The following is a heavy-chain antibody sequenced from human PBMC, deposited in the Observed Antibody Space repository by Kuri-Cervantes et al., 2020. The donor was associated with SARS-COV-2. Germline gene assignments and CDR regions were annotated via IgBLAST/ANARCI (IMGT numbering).Heavy chain of an antibody. V-gene: IGHV4-34*01. J-gene: IGHJ4*02. CDR2: INHSGST. D-gene: IGHD2-15*01. Sequence: SETLSLTCSVSGGSISSYYWSWIRQPPGKGLEWIGEINHSGSTNYNPSLKSRVTISVDTSKNQFSLKLSSVTAADTAVYYCARVNGDGVVVVAATTGETQPTVNYFDYWGQGTLVTVSS. CDR3: ARVNGDGVVVVAATTGETQPTVNYFDY. CDR1: GGSISSYY.